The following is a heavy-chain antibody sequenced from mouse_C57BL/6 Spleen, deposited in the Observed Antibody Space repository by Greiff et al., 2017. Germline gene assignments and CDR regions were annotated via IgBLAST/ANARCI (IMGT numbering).Heavy chain of an antibody. CDR3: ARGDYYGSRGAMDY. J-gene: IGHJ4*01. CDR2: ISAGGSYT. Sequence: EVHLVESGGGLVKPGGSLKLSCAASGFTFSSYAMSWVRQTPEKRLEWVATISAGGSYTYYPDNVKGRFTISRDNAKNNLYLQMSHLKSEDTAMYYCARGDYYGSRGAMDYWGQGTSVTVSS. D-gene: IGHD1-1*01. V-gene: IGHV5-4*01. CDR1: GFTFSSYA.